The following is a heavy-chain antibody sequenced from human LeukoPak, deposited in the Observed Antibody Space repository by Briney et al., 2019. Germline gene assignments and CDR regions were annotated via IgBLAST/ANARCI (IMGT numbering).Heavy chain of an antibody. D-gene: IGHD3-10*01. Sequence: QAGGSLRLSCAASGFTVSSNYMSWVRQAPGKGLEWVSVIYSGGSTYYADSVKGRFTISRDNSKNTLYLQMNSLRAEDTAVYYCARDFHIWLGETKPYYYYYGMDVWGQGTTVTVSS. CDR1: GFTVSSNY. J-gene: IGHJ6*02. CDR2: IYSGGST. V-gene: IGHV3-66*01. CDR3: ARDFHIWLGETKPYYYYYGMDV.